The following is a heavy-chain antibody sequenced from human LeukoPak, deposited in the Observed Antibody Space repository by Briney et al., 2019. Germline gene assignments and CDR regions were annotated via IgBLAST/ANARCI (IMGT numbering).Heavy chain of an antibody. CDR3: AREGNVLRYFDWLPRSPAFDY. Sequence: SETLSLTCTVSGGSISSSSYYWGWIRQLPGKGLEWIGSIYYSGSTYYNPSLKSRVTISVDTSKNQFSLKLSSVTAADTAVYYCAREGNVLRYFDWLPRSPAFDYWGQGTLVTVSS. CDR1: GGSISSSSYY. D-gene: IGHD3-9*01. J-gene: IGHJ4*02. CDR2: IYYSGST. V-gene: IGHV4-39*07.